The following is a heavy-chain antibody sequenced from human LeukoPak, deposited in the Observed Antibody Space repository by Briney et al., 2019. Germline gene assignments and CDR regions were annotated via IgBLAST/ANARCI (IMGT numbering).Heavy chain of an antibody. CDR3: ARGPTGLSIDY. D-gene: IGHD3-16*02. CDR1: GFTFSSYA. CDR2: ISGSGGST. J-gene: IGHJ4*02. Sequence: GGSLRLSCAASGFTFSSYAMHWVRQAPGKGLEWVSAISGSGGSTYYADSVKGRFTISRDNSKNTLYLQMNSLRAEDTAVYYCARGPTGLSIDYWGQGTLVTVSS. V-gene: IGHV3-23*01.